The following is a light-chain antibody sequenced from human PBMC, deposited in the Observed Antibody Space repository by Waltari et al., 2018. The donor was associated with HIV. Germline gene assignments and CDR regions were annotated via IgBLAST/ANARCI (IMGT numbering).Light chain of an antibody. J-gene: IGKJ3*01. Sequence: EIVLTQSPGTLSLSPGDTATLSCRASQSVSSSYLAWYQQKPGQAPRLLIYGASSRAIGIPDRFSGSGSGTDFTLTINRLEPEDFAVYYCQQYGTTPPTFGPGTKVDIK. CDR2: GAS. V-gene: IGKV3-20*01. CDR1: QSVSSSY. CDR3: QQYGTTPPT.